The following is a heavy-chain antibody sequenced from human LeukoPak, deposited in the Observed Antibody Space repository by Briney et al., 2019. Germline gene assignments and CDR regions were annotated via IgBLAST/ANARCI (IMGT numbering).Heavy chain of an antibody. J-gene: IGHJ4*02. CDR2: INHSGST. CDR3: ARGVGGWYPFDY. V-gene: IGHV4-34*01. Sequence: SETLSLTCAVYGGSFSGYYWSWIRQPPGKGLEWIGEINHSGSTNYNPSLKSRVTISVDTSKNQFSLKLSSVTAADTAVYYCARGVGGWYPFDYWGQGTPVTVSS. D-gene: IGHD6-19*01. CDR1: GGSFSGYY.